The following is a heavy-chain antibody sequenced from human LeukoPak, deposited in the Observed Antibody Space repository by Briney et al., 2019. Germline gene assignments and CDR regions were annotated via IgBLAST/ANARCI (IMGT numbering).Heavy chain of an antibody. D-gene: IGHD3-10*01. CDR2: TYTSGST. J-gene: IGHJ4*02. V-gene: IGHV4-4*07. CDR1: GGSISSYH. Sequence: NPSETLSLTCTVSGGSISSYHWGWIRQPAGKGLEWIGRTYTSGSTNSNPSLKSRVTMSVDTSKNQFSLNLRSVTAADAAVYYCAAVYFYGSGRHFDYWGQGTLVTVSS. CDR3: AAVYFYGSGRHFDY.